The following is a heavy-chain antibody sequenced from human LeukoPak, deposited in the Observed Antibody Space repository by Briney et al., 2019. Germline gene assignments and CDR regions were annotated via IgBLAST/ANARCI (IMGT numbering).Heavy chain of an antibody. D-gene: IGHD3-22*01. CDR2: INPGGGST. J-gene: IGHJ3*02. Sequence: GASVKVSCKASGYTFTGYYMHWVRQAPGQGLEWMGIINPGGGSTSYAQKFQGRVTMTRDTSTSTVYMELSSLRSEDTAVYYCARAHYYDSSGYYYAFDIWGQGTMVTVSS. CDR3: ARAHYYDSSGYYYAFDI. V-gene: IGHV1-46*01. CDR1: GYTFTGYY.